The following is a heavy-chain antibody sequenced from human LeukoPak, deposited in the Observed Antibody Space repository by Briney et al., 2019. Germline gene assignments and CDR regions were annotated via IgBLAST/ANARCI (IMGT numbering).Heavy chain of an antibody. V-gene: IGHV3-21*01. J-gene: IGHJ6*04. CDR1: GFTFSNYG. Sequence: PGGSLRLSCVASGFTFSNYGMNWVRQAPGKGLEWVSSISSSSYMYYADSVKGRFTISRDNAKNSLYLQMNSLRAEDTAVYYCASDGIVASGMDVWGKGTTVTVSS. CDR3: ASDGIVASGMDV. CDR2: ISSSSYM. D-gene: IGHD3-22*01.